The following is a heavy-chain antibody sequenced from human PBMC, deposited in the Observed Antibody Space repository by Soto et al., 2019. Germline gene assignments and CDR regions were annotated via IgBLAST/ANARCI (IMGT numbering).Heavy chain of an antibody. CDR2: ISYDGSNK. J-gene: IGHJ6*02. Sequence: GGSLRLSCAASGFTFSSYGMHWVRQAPGKGLEWVAVISYDGSNKYYADSVKGRFTISRDNSKNTLYLQMNSLRAEDTAVYYCAKDEEDTAKYYSYGMDVWGQGTTVTVSS. CDR3: AKDEEDTAKYYSYGMDV. CDR1: GFTFSSYG. D-gene: IGHD5-18*01. V-gene: IGHV3-30*18.